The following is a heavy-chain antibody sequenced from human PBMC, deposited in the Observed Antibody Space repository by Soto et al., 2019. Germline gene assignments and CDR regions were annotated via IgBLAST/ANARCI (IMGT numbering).Heavy chain of an antibody. CDR3: ARSSLVPAANWFDP. Sequence: PSETLSLTCDVSGGSISSSNWWSWVRQPLGKGLEWIGEIYHSGSTNYNPSLKSRVTISVDKSKNQFSLKLSSVTAADTAVYYCARSSLVPAANWFDPWGQGTLVTVSS. J-gene: IGHJ5*02. CDR1: GGSISSSNW. D-gene: IGHD2-2*01. V-gene: IGHV4-4*02. CDR2: IYHSGST.